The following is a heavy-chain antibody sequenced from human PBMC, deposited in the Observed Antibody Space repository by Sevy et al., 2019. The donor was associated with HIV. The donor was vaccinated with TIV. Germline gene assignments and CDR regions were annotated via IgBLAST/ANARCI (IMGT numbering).Heavy chain of an antibody. CDR1: GFTFDDYA. D-gene: IGHD3-22*01. J-gene: IGHJ6*02. V-gene: IGHV3-9*01. CDR2: ISWNSGGI. Sequence: GGSLRLSCAASGFTFDDYAMHWVRQAPGKGLEWVSGISWNSGGIGYADSVKGRFTISRDNAKNSLYLQMNSLRAEDTALYYCAKDNYENYGMDVWGQGTTVTVSS. CDR3: AKDNYENYGMDV.